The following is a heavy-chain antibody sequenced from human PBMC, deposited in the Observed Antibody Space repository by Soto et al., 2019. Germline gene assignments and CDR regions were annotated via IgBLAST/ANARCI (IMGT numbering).Heavy chain of an antibody. CDR1: GFSFSSYG. V-gene: IGHV3-30*18. CDR3: AKQEAAWNDHFDY. D-gene: IGHD1-1*01. J-gene: IGHJ4*02. Sequence: QVQLVESGGGVVQPGRSLRLSCAASGFSFSSYGMHWVRQAPGKGLEWVAMISYDGTDEYYADSVKGRFTISRDNSKNAAYLQMNSLRAEDTAVFYCAKQEAAWNDHFDYWGQGTLVTVSS. CDR2: ISYDGTDE.